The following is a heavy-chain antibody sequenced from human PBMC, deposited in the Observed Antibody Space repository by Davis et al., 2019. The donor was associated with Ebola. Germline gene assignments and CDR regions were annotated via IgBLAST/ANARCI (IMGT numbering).Heavy chain of an antibody. J-gene: IGHJ4*02. CDR1: GFTFSSYA. D-gene: IGHD2-2*01. V-gene: IGHV3-23*01. Sequence: GESLKISCAASGFTFSSYAMSWVRQAPGKGLEWVSAISGSGGSTYYADSVKGRFTISRDNSKNTLYLQMNSLKTEDTAVYYCTSTPPTLWDYWGQGTLVTVSS. CDR2: ISGSGGST. CDR3: TSTPPTLWDY.